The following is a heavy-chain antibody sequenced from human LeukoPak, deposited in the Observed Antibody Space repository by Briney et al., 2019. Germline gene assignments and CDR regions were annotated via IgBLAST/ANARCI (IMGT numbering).Heavy chain of an antibody. D-gene: IGHD1-26*01. Sequence: ASVKVSCKASGGTFGSYAISWVRQAPGQGLEWMGWINPNSGGTNYAQKFQGRVTMTRDTSISTAYMELSRLRSDDTAVYYCARDRLVRGELSLFDYWGQGTLVTVSS. CDR1: GGTFGSYA. CDR2: INPNSGGT. CDR3: ARDRLVRGELSLFDY. V-gene: IGHV1-2*02. J-gene: IGHJ4*02.